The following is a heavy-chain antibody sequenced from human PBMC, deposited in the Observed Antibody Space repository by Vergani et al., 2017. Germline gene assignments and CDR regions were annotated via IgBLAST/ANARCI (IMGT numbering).Heavy chain of an antibody. Sequence: QVQLQQWGAGLLKPSETLSLTCAVYGGSFSGYYWSWIRQPPGKGLEWIGEINHSGSTNYNPSLKSRVTISVDTSKNQFSLKLSSVTASDTAVYYWARARSGLLAYNWFDPWGQGTLVTVSS. CDR3: ARARSGLLAYNWFDP. CDR1: GGSFSGYY. J-gene: IGHJ5*02. CDR2: INHSGST. D-gene: IGHD3-3*01. V-gene: IGHV4-34*01.